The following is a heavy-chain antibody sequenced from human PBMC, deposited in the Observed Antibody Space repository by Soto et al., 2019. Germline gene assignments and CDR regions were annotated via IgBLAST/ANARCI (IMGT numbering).Heavy chain of an antibody. J-gene: IGHJ4*02. CDR1: GFTFGSHS. Sequence: EVQLLESGGGLVQPGGSVSLSCAGSGFTFGSHSMNWVRQAPGKGLEWVSCIDGNGISKYYADSVKGRFTISRDNSKNNLDLRMNSLGPEDTAVYFCAKSYELFANWGQGTLVTVAS. CDR2: IDGNGISK. D-gene: IGHD3-22*01. CDR3: AKSYELFAN. V-gene: IGHV3-23*01.